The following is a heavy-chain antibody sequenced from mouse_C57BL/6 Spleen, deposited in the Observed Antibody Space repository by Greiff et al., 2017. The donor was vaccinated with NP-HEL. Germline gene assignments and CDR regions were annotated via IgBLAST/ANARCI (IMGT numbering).Heavy chain of an antibody. V-gene: IGHV2-2*01. CDR1: GFSLTSYG. CDR2: IWSGGST. J-gene: IGHJ3*01. Sequence: VKLMESGPGLVQPSQSLSITCTVSGFSLTSYGVHWVRQSPGKGLEWLGVIWSGGSTDYNAAFISRLSISKDNSKSQVFFKMNSLQADDTAIYYCARPLYYDYDWFAYWGQGTLVTVSA. CDR3: ARPLYYDYDWFAY. D-gene: IGHD2-4*01.